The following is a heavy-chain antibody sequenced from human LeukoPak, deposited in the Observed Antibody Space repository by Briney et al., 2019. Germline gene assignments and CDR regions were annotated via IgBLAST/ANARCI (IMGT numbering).Heavy chain of an antibody. Sequence: GGSLRLSCAASGFTFSTYWMHWVRQAPGKGLVWVSRIYNDESSINYADSVKGRFTISRDNAKNTLYLQMNSLRAEDAAVYFCASSPGSLGNFDIWGQGTMVTVSS. CDR1: GFTFSTYW. CDR2: IYNDESSI. D-gene: IGHD3-16*01. J-gene: IGHJ3*02. V-gene: IGHV3-74*01. CDR3: ASSPGSLGNFDI.